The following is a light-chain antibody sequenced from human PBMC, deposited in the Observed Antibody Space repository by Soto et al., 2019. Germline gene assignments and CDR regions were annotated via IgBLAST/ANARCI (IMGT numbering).Light chain of an antibody. CDR1: QTVTSNY. J-gene: IGKJ1*01. CDR3: QQYGSSPGT. Sequence: EIVLTQSPGTLSSSPGERATLSCRASQTVTSNYLAWYQQKPGQAPRLLFFGASIRGTGLPDRFSGGGSGTAFTLTISRLEPEDFAVYYCQQYGSSPGTFGQGTKVEVK. CDR2: GAS. V-gene: IGKV3-20*01.